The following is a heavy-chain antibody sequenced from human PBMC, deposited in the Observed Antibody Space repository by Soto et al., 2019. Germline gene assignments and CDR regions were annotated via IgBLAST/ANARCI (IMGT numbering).Heavy chain of an antibody. Sequence: GGSLRLSCAASGFTFSSYGMHWVRQAPGKGLEWVAVISYDGSNKYYADSVKGRFTISRDNSKNTLYLQMNSLRAEDTAVYYCAKDVNSCGGDCYGVDYWGQGTLVTVSS. CDR3: AKDVNSCGGDCYGVDY. V-gene: IGHV3-30*18. CDR1: GFTFSSYG. D-gene: IGHD2-21*02. CDR2: ISYDGSNK. J-gene: IGHJ4*02.